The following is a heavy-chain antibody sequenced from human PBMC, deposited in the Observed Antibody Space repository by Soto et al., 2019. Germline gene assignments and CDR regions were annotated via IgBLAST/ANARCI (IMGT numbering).Heavy chain of an antibody. J-gene: IGHJ4*02. CDR1: GGSISSGGYS. D-gene: IGHD3-22*01. V-gene: IGHV4-30-2*01. CDR3: ARGGVDYYDSSGYYFSPYYFDY. CDR2: IYHSGST. Sequence: QLQLQESGSGLVKPSQTLSLTCAVSGGSISSGGYSWSWIRQPPGKGLEWIGYIYHSGSTYYNPSLKSRVHISVDRSKNQFSLKLSSVTAADTAVYYCARGGVDYYDSSGYYFSPYYFDYWGQGTLVTVSS.